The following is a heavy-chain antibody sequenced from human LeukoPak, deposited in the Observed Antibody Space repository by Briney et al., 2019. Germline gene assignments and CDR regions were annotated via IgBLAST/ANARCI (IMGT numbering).Heavy chain of an antibody. D-gene: IGHD6-19*01. CDR3: AKESSGGWYFDY. CDR2: IPASGGST. CDR1: GFTFSSNV. J-gene: IGHJ4*02. Sequence: GGSLRLSCVASGFTFSSNVMIWVRQAPGKGLEWVSSIPASGGSTYYADSVKGRFTISRGNSKNSLYLQMNSLRAEDTAVYYCAKESSGGWYFDYWGQGTLVTVSS. V-gene: IGHV3-23*01.